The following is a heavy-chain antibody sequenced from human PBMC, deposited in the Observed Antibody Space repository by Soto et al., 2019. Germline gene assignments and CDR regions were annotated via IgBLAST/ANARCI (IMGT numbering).Heavy chain of an antibody. V-gene: IGHV3-15*07. CDR2: IKSKTDGGTT. Sequence: GGSLRLSCAASGFTFSNAWMNWVRQAPGKGLEWVGRIKSKTDGGTTDYAAPVKGRFTISRDDSKNTLYLQMNSLKTEDTAVYYCTTRRPVPYYYDSSGYYVDYWGQGTLVTVSS. D-gene: IGHD3-22*01. CDR1: GFTFSNAW. CDR3: TTRRPVPYYYDSSGYYVDY. J-gene: IGHJ4*02.